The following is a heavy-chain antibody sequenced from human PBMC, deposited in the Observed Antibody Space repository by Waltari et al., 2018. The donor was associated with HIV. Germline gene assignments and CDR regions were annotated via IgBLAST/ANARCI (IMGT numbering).Heavy chain of an antibody. Sequence: VQLPQSPSQFKKPGTSVKISCKSYDNAFSGSVINWVRQAPGQGLEWIGLIDTKTGSPTYAQVFSGLLILSLDTSVTTSYLQIRALKTNDTATYYCAEGYGAFDFDYWGQGTLITVSP. CDR1: DNAFSGSV. V-gene: IGHV7-4-1*01. CDR2: IDTKTGSP. J-gene: IGHJ4*02. CDR3: AEGYGAFDFDY. D-gene: IGHD2-15*01.